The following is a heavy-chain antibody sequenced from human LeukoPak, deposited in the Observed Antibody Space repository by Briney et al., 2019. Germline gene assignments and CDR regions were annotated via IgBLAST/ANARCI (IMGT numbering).Heavy chain of an antibody. CDR2: ITGSGGST. J-gene: IGHJ4*02. V-gene: IGHV3-23*01. CDR1: ALTFSSYG. CDR3: ARGMYQLEK. D-gene: IGHD1-1*01. Sequence: GGSLRLSCAASALTFSSYGMSWVCQAPGKGLEWVSTITGSGGSTYYADSVKGRFTISRDNSKNTLYLQMNSLRAEDTAVYYCARGMYQLEKWGQGTLVTVSS.